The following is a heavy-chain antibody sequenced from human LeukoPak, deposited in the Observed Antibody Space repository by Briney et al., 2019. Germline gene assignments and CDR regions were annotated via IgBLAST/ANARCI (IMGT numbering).Heavy chain of an antibody. CDR3: ARDYYFGSGRHPWGVDV. CDR2: IWYDGSNK. Sequence: PGGSLRLSCAASGFTFSNYGMHWVRQAPGKGLEWVAVIWYDGSNKYYADSVKGRFIISRDNSKNTLYLQMNSLRAEDTAVYYCARDYYFGSGRHPWGVDVWGQGTTVTVSS. V-gene: IGHV3-33*01. D-gene: IGHD3-10*01. J-gene: IGHJ6*02. CDR1: GFTFSNYG.